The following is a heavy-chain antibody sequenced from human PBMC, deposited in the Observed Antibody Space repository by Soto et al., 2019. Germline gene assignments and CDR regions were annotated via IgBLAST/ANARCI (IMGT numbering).Heavy chain of an antibody. CDR1: GFTFSGYA. CDR3: AKYYDFWSGYLRHTDYYGMDV. Sequence: GGSLRLSCAASGFTFSGYAMSWVRQAPGKGLEWVSAISGSGGSTYYADSVKGRFTISRDNSKNTLYLQMNSLRAEDTAVYYCAKYYDFWSGYLRHTDYYGMDVRGQGTTVTVSS. J-gene: IGHJ6*02. CDR2: ISGSGGST. D-gene: IGHD3-3*01. V-gene: IGHV3-23*01.